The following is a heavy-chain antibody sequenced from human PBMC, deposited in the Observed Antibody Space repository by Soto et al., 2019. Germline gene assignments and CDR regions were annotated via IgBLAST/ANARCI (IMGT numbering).Heavy chain of an antibody. CDR2: MHHSGRT. CDR3: ARWVEVSLDYFDS. D-gene: IGHD2-15*01. CDR1: GAYMRNDYYY. J-gene: IGHJ4*02. Sequence: QVQLQESGPGLVKPSQTLSLTCAVSGAYMRNDYYYWSWVRQKPGKDLEWIGHMHHSGRTHYNPSLTSRVAISVDTSKNQFSLYLNSVTAADTAVYYCARWVEVSLDYFDSWGQGTPVTVSS. V-gene: IGHV4-31*11.